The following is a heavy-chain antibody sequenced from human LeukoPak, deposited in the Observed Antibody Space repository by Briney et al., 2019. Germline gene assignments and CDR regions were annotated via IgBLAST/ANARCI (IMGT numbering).Heavy chain of an antibody. J-gene: IGHJ3*02. CDR2: IYYSGST. CDR1: GGSISSSGYY. CDR3: ARGPGAITNEAFDI. Sequence: SETLSLTCTVSGGSISSSGYYWGWIRLPPGMGLEWIGSIYYSGSTYSNPSLKSRVTISLDTSKNQFSLKLSSVTVADTAVYYCARGPGAITNEAFDIWGQGTVVTVSS. V-gene: IGHV4-39*07. D-gene: IGHD3-16*01.